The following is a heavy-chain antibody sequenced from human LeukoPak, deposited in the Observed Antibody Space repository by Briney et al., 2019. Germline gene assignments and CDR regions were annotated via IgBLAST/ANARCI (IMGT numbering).Heavy chain of an antibody. V-gene: IGHV4-39*07. CDR2: IFYSGST. D-gene: IGHD6-13*01. CDR3: ARARYSSSWDRDAFDI. Sequence: ETSETLSLTCTVSGGSISTSNYYWGWIRQPPGKGLEWIGNIFYSGSTYYSPSLRSRVTISLDTSRNQFSLKLNSVTAADTAVYYCARARYSSSWDRDAFDIWGQGTMVTVSS. J-gene: IGHJ3*02. CDR1: GGSISTSNYY.